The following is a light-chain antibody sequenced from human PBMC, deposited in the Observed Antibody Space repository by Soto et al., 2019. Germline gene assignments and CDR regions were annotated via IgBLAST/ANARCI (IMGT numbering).Light chain of an antibody. J-gene: IGKJ1*01. CDR2: DAS. CDR1: QSVSSK. V-gene: IGKV3-15*01. CDR3: QQYNNWPWT. Sequence: EIVMTQSPGTLSVSPGERVTLSCRASQSVSSKLVWYQRKPGQTPRLLIYDASTRATGMPARFSGSGSGTEFTLTISSLQSEDFAVYYCQQYNNWPWTFGQGTKV.